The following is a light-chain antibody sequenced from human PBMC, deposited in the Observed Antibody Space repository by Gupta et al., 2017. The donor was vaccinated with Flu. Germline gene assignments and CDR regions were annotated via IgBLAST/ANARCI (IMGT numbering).Light chain of an antibody. J-gene: IGLJ2*01. CDR3: CSYAGFNNFVV. V-gene: IGLV2-23*02. CDR2: EVN. Sequence: QSALTQPASVSGSPGQSITITCTGTSSDVGSYNLVSWYQQHPDKAPKLMIYEVNKRPSGISNRFSGSKSGSTASLTISGLQADDEADYYCCSYAGFNNFVVFGGGTKVTVL. CDR1: SSDVGSYNL.